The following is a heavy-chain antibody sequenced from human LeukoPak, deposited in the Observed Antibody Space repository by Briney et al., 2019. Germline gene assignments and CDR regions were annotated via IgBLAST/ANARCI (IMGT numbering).Heavy chain of an antibody. CDR1: GGSFSGYY. Sequence: PSETLSLTCAVYGGSFSGYYWSWIRQPPGKGLEWIGEINHSGSTNYNPSLKSRVTISVDTSKNQFSLKLSSVTAADTAVYYCARSIWALDYWGQGTLVTVSS. D-gene: IGHD6-6*01. V-gene: IGHV4-34*01. CDR2: INHSGST. CDR3: ARSIWALDY. J-gene: IGHJ4*02.